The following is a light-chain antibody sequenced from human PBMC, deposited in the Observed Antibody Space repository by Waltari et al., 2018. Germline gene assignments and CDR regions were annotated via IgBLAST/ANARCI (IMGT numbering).Light chain of an antibody. CDR1: QNIDTW. V-gene: IGKV1-5*03. CDR2: KAS. J-gene: IGKJ5*01. CDR3: QQYSSFPIT. Sequence: DIQMTQSPSTLSASMGDSVTITCRASQNIDTWLAWYQQKPGKVPKLLIFKASNLESGVPSKFSGSGSGTEFTLTISTLEPDDFATYYCQQYSSFPITFGHGTRLEIK.